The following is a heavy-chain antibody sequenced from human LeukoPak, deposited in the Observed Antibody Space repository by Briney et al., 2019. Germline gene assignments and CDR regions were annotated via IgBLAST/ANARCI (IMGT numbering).Heavy chain of an antibody. Sequence: ASVKVSCKASGYTFTGYYMHWVRQAPGQGLEWMGWINPNSGGTNYAQKFQGRVTMTRDTSISTAYMGLSRLRSDDTAVYCCARDRGTMVRGVITELDYWGQGTLVTVSS. D-gene: IGHD3-10*01. CDR1: GYTFTGYY. V-gene: IGHV1-2*02. CDR2: INPNSGGT. CDR3: ARDRGTMVRGVITELDY. J-gene: IGHJ4*02.